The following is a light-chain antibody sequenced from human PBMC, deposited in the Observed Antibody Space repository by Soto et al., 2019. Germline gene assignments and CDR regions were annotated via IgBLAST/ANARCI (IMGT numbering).Light chain of an antibody. V-gene: IGKV1-39*01. CDR2: AAS. CDR3: QHSYSTPPT. CDR1: QSISTY. J-gene: IGKJ1*01. Sequence: DIQITQSPSSLSASVWDRVTITCRSSQSISTYLNWYQQTPGKAPKLLIYAASSLQSGVPSRFSGSGSGTDFPLTISSLHPEPSATYYCQHSYSTPPTFRQGTKV.